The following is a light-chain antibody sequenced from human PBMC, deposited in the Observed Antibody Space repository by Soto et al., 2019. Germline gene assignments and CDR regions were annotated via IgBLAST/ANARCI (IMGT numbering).Light chain of an antibody. J-gene: IGLJ3*02. Sequence: QSVLTQPPSASGTPGQRVTISCSGSSSSIGSNIVNWYQQLPGTAPKLLIYDNNQRPSGVPDRFSGSKSGTSASLAISGLQSEDEADYYCAAWYDSLNGWVFGGGTKLTVL. CDR2: DNN. CDR3: AAWYDSLNGWV. V-gene: IGLV1-44*01. CDR1: SSSIGSNI.